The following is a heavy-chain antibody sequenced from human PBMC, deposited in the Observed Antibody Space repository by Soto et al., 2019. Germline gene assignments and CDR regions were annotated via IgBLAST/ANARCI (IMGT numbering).Heavy chain of an antibody. J-gene: IGHJ4*02. Sequence: GGSLRLSCAASGLTFSNYGFHWVRQAPGKGLEWVAVISYDGSHKYYTDSVKGRFTISRDNSKNTLYLQMDSLRVEDTAVYYCAREKAVSGTTFDCWGQGTLVTVSS. V-gene: IGHV3-30*03. CDR1: GLTFSNYG. D-gene: IGHD6-19*01. CDR3: AREKAVSGTTFDC. CDR2: ISYDGSHK.